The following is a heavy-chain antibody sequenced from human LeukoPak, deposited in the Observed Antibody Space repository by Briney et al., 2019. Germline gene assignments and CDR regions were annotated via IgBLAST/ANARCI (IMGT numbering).Heavy chain of an antibody. CDR1: GFTFSSYG. CDR2: ISYDGNNR. CDR3: AKDQDIAAADYYFDY. V-gene: IGHV3-30*18. D-gene: IGHD6-13*01. J-gene: IGHJ4*02. Sequence: GGSLRLSCAASGFTFSSYGMHWVRQAPGKGLEWVAVISYDGNNRYSADSVKGRFTISRDNSKNTLYLQMNSLRAEDTAVYYCAKDQDIAAADYYFDYWGQGTLVIVSS.